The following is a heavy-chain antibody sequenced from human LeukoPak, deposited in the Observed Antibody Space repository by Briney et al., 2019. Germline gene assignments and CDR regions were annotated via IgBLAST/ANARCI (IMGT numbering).Heavy chain of an antibody. D-gene: IGHD3-9*01. V-gene: IGHV4-59*01. J-gene: IGHJ5*02. Sequence: PSETLSLTCTVSGGSISSYYWSWIRQPPGKGLEWIGYIYYSGSTNYNPSLKSRVTISVDTSKNRFSLKLSSVTAADTAVYYCARDLRYSRSGEMNWFDPWGQGTLVTVSS. CDR2: IYYSGST. CDR1: GGSISSYY. CDR3: ARDLRYSRSGEMNWFDP.